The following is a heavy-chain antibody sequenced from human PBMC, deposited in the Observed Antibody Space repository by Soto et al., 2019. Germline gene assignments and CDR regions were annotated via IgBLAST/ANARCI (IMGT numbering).Heavy chain of an antibody. CDR1: GYTFTSYH. CDR2: ISAYNTNT. Sequence: QVQLVQSGAEVKKPGASVKVSCKTSGYTFTSYHIGWVRQAPGQGLAWMGWISAYNTNTNYAQKSQGRGTRTTDTVASTAYMDLRSLRSDDTAVDYGARDTPPTDYWGQGTLVTVSS. V-gene: IGHV1-18*01. J-gene: IGHJ4*02. CDR3: ARDTPPTDY.